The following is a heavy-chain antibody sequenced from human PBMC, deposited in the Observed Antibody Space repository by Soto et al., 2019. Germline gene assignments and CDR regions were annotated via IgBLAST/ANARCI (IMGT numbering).Heavy chain of an antibody. J-gene: IGHJ5*02. Sequence: QITLKESGPTLVKPTQTLTLTCTFSGFSLSTSAMGVGWIRQPPGKALEWLARIYWDDGKRYSPSLKSRLTITRDACRKQVVLRMADMDAVDTARYYCGQVTYGGSGSSFDPWGQGTLVTVSS. CDR2: IYWDDGK. D-gene: IGHD3-10*01. CDR1: GFSLSTSAMG. V-gene: IGHV2-5*02. CDR3: GQVTYGGSGSSFDP.